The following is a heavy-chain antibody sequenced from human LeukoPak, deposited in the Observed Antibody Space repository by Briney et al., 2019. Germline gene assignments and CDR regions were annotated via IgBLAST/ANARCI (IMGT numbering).Heavy chain of an antibody. CDR3: ARDPTYGSGSYFPFDF. J-gene: IGHJ4*02. V-gene: IGHV1-69*04. CDR1: GGTFSSYA. Sequence: SVKVSCKASGGTFSSYAISWVRQAPGQGLEWMGRIIPILGIANYAQKFQGRVTITADKSTSTAYMELSSLRSEDTAVYYCARDPTYGSGSYFPFDFWGQGTLVTVSS. CDR2: IIPILGIA. D-gene: IGHD3-10*01.